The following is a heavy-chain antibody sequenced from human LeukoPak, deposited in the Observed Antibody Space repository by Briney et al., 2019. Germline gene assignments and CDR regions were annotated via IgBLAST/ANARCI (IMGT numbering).Heavy chain of an antibody. Sequence: GGSLRLSCAASGFTFSSYAMHWVRQAPGKGLEYVSAISSNGGSTYYADSVKGRFTISRDNSKNTLYLQMGSLRAEDMAVCYCARSSSGYGGFIDYWGQGTLVTVSS. V-gene: IGHV3-64*02. CDR2: ISSNGGST. CDR3: ARSSSGYGGFIDY. J-gene: IGHJ4*02. CDR1: GFTFSSYA. D-gene: IGHD5-12*01.